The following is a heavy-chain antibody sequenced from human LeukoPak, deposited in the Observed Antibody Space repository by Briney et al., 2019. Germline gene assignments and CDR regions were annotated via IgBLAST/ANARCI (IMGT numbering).Heavy chain of an antibody. CDR3: ARGQYRRDY. V-gene: IGHV4-34*01. CDR2: INHSGST. D-gene: IGHD5-18*01. J-gene: IGHJ4*02. CDR1: GGSFSNYY. Sequence: PSETLSLTCAVYGGSFSNYYWSWMRQPPGKGLEWIGEINHSGSTNYNPSLKSRLTISVDTSKNQFSLKLSSVTAADTAVYYCARGQYRRDYWGQGTLVTVSS.